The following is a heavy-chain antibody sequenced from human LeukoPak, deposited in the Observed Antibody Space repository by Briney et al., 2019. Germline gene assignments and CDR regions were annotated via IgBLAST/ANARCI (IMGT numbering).Heavy chain of an antibody. CDR3: AKQGAGIRD. CDR1: GFTFSSYA. V-gene: IGHV3-48*01. CDR2: ISGSSSTI. J-gene: IGHJ4*02. D-gene: IGHD6-19*01. Sequence: GGSLRLSCAASGFTFSSYAMNWARQAPGKGLEWISYISGSSSTIYYADSVKGRFTISRDNAKNSLYLQMNILRAEDTAVYYCAKQGAGIRDWGQGTLVTVSS.